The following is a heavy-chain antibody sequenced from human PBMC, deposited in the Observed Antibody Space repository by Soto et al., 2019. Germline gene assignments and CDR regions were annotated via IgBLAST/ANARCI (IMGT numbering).Heavy chain of an antibody. Sequence: ASVKVSCKASGFTFTSSAVQWVRQARGQRLEWIGWIVVGSGNTNYAQKFQERVTITRDMSTSTAYMELSSLRSEDTAVYYCAAGPAPYYYDSSGPGPDAFDIWGQGTMVTVSS. V-gene: IGHV1-58*01. J-gene: IGHJ3*02. D-gene: IGHD3-22*01. CDR2: IVVGSGNT. CDR1: GFTFTSSA. CDR3: AAGPAPYYYDSSGPGPDAFDI.